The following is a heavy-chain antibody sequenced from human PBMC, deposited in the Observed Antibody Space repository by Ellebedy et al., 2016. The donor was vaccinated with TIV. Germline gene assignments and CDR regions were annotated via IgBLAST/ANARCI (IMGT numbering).Heavy chain of an antibody. V-gene: IGHV3-30-3*01. CDR3: ACDS. CDR2: ISYDGSNK. CDR1: GFTFSSYA. Sequence: LSLTXAASGFTFSSYAMHWVRQAPGKGLEWVAVISYDGSNKYYADSVKGRFTISRDNSKNTLYLQMNSLRAEDTAVYYCACDSWGQGTLVTVSS. J-gene: IGHJ4*02.